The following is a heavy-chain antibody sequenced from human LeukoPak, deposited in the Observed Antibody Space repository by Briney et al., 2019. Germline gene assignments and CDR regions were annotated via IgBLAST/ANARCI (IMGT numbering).Heavy chain of an antibody. CDR1: GGTFSSYA. CDR3: ASPYCSSTSCYRRGIHYGMDV. J-gene: IGHJ6*02. Sequence: SVKVSCKASGGTFSSYAISWVRQAPGQGLEWMGGIIPIFGTANYAQKFQGRVTITADESTSTAYMELSSLGSEDTAVYYCASPYCSSTSCYRRGIHYGMDVWGQGTTVTVSS. V-gene: IGHV1-69*13. CDR2: IIPIFGTA. D-gene: IGHD2-2*02.